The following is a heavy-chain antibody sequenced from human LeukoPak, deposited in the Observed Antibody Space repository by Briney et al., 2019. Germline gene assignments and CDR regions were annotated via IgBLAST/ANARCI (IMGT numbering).Heavy chain of an antibody. V-gene: IGHV4-59*08. J-gene: IGHJ4*02. D-gene: IGHD3-16*01. CDR3: VRHPWRMGSRDYNFDD. CDR1: GGSISGYY. Sequence: SETLSLTCTVSGGSISGYYWSWIRQPPGKGLEWIGHIYYSGSTNYNPSLKSRVTISVDTSKNQFSLKMTSVSAADTAVYYCVRHPWRMGSRDYNFDDWGQGTLVTVSS. CDR2: IYYSGST.